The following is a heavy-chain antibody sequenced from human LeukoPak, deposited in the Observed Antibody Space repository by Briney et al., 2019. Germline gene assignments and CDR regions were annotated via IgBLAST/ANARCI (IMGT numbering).Heavy chain of an antibody. CDR3: ARIPPSYGGTSPNDY. Sequence: PGGSLRLSCAASGFTFSSYAMHWVRQAPGKGLEWVAVISYDGSNKYYADSVKGRFTISRDNSKNTLYLQMNSLRAEDTAVYYCARIPPSYGGTSPNDYWGQGTLVTVSS. CDR1: GFTFSSYA. CDR2: ISYDGSNK. V-gene: IGHV3-30-3*01. D-gene: IGHD4-23*01. J-gene: IGHJ4*02.